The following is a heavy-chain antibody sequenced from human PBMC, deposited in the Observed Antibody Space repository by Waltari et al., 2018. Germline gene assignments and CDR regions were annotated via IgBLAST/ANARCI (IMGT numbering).Heavy chain of an antibody. D-gene: IGHD1-20*01. Sequence: QMVASGGGLVWPGGSLTLSCAASGFSFREYYMSWIRQAPGKGLEWVSYISRSGTTILYADSVKGRFTISRDNAKNSLHMEMNNLRAEDTAVYYCARGITSAFDYWGQGSLVTVSS. CDR2: ISRSGTTI. CDR3: ARGITSAFDY. V-gene: IGHV3-11*01. J-gene: IGHJ4*02. CDR1: GFSFREYY.